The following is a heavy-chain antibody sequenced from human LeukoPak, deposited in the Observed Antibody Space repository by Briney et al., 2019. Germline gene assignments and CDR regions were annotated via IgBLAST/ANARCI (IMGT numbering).Heavy chain of an antibody. J-gene: IGHJ4*02. CDR2: ITWNRDNI. V-gene: IGHV3-9*01. CDR1: GFTFDDYA. CDR3: ARADSGYSY. D-gene: IGHD5-12*01. Sequence: PGGSLRLSCTVSGFTFDDYAMHWVRHTPGKGLEWVAGITWNRDNIGYGDSVKGRFTISRDNSKNTLYLQMNSLRAEDTAVYYCARADSGYSYWGQGTLVTVSS.